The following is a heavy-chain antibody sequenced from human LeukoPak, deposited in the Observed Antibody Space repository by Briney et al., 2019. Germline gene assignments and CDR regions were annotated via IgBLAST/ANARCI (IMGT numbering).Heavy chain of an antibody. CDR3: ARDIYDFWSGYNYYYYMDV. CDR1: GGTFSSYT. D-gene: IGHD3-3*01. J-gene: IGHJ6*03. CDR2: IIPILGIA. V-gene: IGHV1-69*04. Sequence: GASVKVSCKASGGTFSSYTISWVRQAPGQGLVWMGRIIPILGIANYAQKFQGRVTITADKSTSTAYMELSSLRSEDTAVYYCARDIYDFWSGYNYYYYMDVWGKGTTVTVSS.